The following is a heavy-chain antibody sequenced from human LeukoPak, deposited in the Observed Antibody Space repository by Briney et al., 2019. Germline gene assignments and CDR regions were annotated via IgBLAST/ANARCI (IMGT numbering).Heavy chain of an antibody. CDR2: IDTKGTRI. V-gene: IGHV3-23*01. CDR1: GFILSNSA. CDR3: VKEVVATIPPL. J-gene: IGHJ4*02. Sequence: GGSLRLSCAASGFILSNSAMTWVRQAPGKGLQWVSGIDTKGTRIYYADSVKGRFSISRDNSKNTLFLQMNSLRAEDTAVYYCVKEVVATIPPLWGQGTLVTVSS. D-gene: IGHD5-12*01.